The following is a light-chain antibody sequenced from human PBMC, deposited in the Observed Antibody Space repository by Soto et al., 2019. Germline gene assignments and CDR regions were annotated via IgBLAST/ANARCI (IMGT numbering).Light chain of an antibody. CDR1: SSNIRNNY. V-gene: IGLV1-51*01. Sequence: QSVLTQSPSVSAAPGQKVTISCSGSSSNIRNNYVSWYQQLPGTAPKLLIYDNNKRPSGIPDRFSGSKSGTSGTLDITGLQTGDEADYYCATWDGSLPGEVFGGGTKVTVL. CDR3: ATWDGSLPGEV. CDR2: DNN. J-gene: IGLJ2*01.